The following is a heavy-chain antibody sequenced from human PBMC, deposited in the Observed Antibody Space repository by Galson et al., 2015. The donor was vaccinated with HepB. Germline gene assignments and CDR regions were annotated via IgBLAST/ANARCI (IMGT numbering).Heavy chain of an antibody. D-gene: IGHD3-10*01. CDR3: AHDMLRARGGTFDI. V-gene: IGHV2-5*02. CDR1: GFSLSTSGVG. Sequence: PALVKPTQTLTLTCTFSGFSLSTSGVGVGWIRQPPGKALEWLALIYWDDDKRYSPSLKSRLTITKDTSKNQVVLTMTNMDPVDTATYYCAHDMLRARGGTFDIWGQGTMVTVSS. J-gene: IGHJ3*02. CDR2: IYWDDDK.